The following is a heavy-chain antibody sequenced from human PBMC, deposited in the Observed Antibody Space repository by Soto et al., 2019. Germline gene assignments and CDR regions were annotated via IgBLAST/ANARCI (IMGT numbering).Heavy chain of an antibody. J-gene: IGHJ4*02. V-gene: IGHV4-61*01. CDR2: IYYSGNT. CDR1: GGSVSSGSYY. D-gene: IGHD3-10*01. Sequence: SETLSLTCTVSGGSVSSGSYYWSWIRQPPGKGLEWIGYIYYSGNTYHNPSLRSRITIAVDTSKNQFSLKLNSVAAADTAFYYCATTRGLAVGGSFDYWGQGMLVTVSS. CDR3: ATTRGLAVGGSFDY.